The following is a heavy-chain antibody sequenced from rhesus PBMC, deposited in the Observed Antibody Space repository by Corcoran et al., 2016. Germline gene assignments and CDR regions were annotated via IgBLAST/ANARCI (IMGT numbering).Heavy chain of an antibody. CDR1: GFTFSSYW. CDR2: ISSDGTGT. J-gene: IGHJ4*01. Sequence: EVQLVESGGGLVQPGGSLRLSCAASGFTFSSYWMYWVRQAAGKGLEWVYRISSDGTGTSYADSVKCRFTISRENAKNSLYLQMNSLRAEDTAVYYCAREGTGTYFDYWGQGVLVTVSS. V-gene: IGHV3-119*01. CDR3: AREGTGTYFDY. D-gene: IGHD1-7*02.